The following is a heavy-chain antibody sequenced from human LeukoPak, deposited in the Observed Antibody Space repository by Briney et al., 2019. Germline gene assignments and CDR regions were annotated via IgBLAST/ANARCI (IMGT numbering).Heavy chain of an antibody. CDR2: IYYSGST. CDR3: ARDIPLLLLGYYFDY. CDR1: GGSISSYY. Sequence: SETLSLTCTVSGGSISSYYWSWIRQPPGKGLEWIGYIYYSGSTNYNPSPKSRVTISVDTSKNQFSLKLSSVTAADTAVYYCARDIPLLLLGYYFDYWGQGTLVTVSS. D-gene: IGHD2-21*02. J-gene: IGHJ4*02. V-gene: IGHV4-59*12.